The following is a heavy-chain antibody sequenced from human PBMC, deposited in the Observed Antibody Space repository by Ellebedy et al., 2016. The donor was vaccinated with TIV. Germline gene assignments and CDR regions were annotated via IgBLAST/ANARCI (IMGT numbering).Heavy chain of an antibody. Sequence: GESLKISCAASGFTFSGHWMHWVRQAPGKGLVWISRISSDGSTTSYADSVEGRFTISRDNDKNTLNLQMNSLRVEDTAVYYCARAEHYDILTGYFDYWGQGTLVTVSS. D-gene: IGHD3-9*01. CDR3: ARAEHYDILTGYFDY. CDR2: ISSDGSTT. J-gene: IGHJ4*02. CDR1: GFTFSGHW. V-gene: IGHV3-74*01.